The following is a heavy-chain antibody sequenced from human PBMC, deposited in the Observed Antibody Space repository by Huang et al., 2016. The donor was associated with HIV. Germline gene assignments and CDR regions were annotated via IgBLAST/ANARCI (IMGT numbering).Heavy chain of an antibody. CDR3: ARDATKNPRGWFDP. J-gene: IGHJ5*02. CDR2: INHLGSP. CDR1: GGSLSGYY. D-gene: IGHD3-10*01. Sequence: QVHLQQWGAGLLKSAETLSLTCAVYGGSLSGYYWSWLRQNPGKGLGWFGEINHLGSPNYNPSLKSRVSISMDGSKKQFSLKLRSISDADTAVYFCARDATKNPRGWFDPWGQGTLVTVSS. V-gene: IGHV4-34*02.